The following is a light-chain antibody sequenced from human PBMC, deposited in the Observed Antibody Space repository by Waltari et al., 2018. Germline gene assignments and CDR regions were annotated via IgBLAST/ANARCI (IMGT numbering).Light chain of an antibody. V-gene: IGKV3-11*01. Sequence: EIVLTQSPATLSLSPGERATLSCRASQSVSSYLALYQQKPAQAPRLLIYDASHRATGIPARFSGGGSGTDFTLTISSLEPEDFAVYYCQHRSNWPRTFGQGTKVEIK. CDR3: QHRSNWPRT. CDR2: DAS. CDR1: QSVSSY. J-gene: IGKJ1*01.